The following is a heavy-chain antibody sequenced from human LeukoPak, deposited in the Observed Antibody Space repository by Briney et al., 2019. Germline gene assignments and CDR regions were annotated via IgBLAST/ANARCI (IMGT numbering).Heavy chain of an antibody. CDR3: AREIQLVASWFDP. V-gene: IGHV4-39*07. CDR2: IYYSGST. CDR1: GGSISSSSYY. D-gene: IGHD6-6*01. Sequence: ASQSLSLTCTVSGGSISSSSYYWGWIRQPPGKGLEWIGSIYYSGSTYYNPSLKSRVTISVDTSKNQFSLKLSSVTDADTAVYYCAREIQLVASWFDPWGQGTLVTVSS. J-gene: IGHJ5*02.